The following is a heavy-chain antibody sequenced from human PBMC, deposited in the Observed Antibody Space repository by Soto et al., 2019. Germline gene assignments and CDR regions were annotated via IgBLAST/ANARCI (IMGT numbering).Heavy chain of an antibody. CDR1: GGTFSSYA. D-gene: IGHD2-15*01. CDR3: ARDRGGDCSGGSCLYYYYYYGMDV. J-gene: IGHJ6*02. CDR2: IIPIFGTA. V-gene: IGHV1-69*06. Sequence: GASVKVSFKASGGTFSSYAISWVRQAPGQGLEWMGGIIPIFGTANYAQKFQGRVTITADKSTSTAYMELSSLRSEDTAVYYCARDRGGDCSGGSCLYYYYYYGMDVWGQGTTVTVSS.